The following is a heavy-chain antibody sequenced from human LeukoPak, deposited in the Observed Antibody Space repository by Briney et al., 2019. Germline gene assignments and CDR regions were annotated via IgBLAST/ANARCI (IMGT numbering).Heavy chain of an antibody. J-gene: IGHJ6*02. CDR3: AVSLVTSYYFYGMDV. Sequence: ASVKVSCKTSGYTFTSYGISWVRQAPGQGLEWMGWISVYNGNTNYAQKLQGRGTLTTDKSTNTAYIELRSLRSDDTAVYYCAVSLVTSYYFYGMDVWGQGTTVIVSS. V-gene: IGHV1-18*01. CDR1: GYTFTSYG. CDR2: ISVYNGNT.